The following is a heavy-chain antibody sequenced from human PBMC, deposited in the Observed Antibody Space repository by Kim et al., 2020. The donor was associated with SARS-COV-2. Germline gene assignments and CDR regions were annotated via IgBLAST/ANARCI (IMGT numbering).Heavy chain of an antibody. J-gene: IGHJ5*02. CDR2: IYYSGST. Sequence: SETLSLTCTVSGGSISSYYWSWIRQPPGKGLEWIGYIYYSGSTNYNPSLKSRVTISVDTSKNQFSLKLSSVTAADTAVYYCARVGYYYGSGERWFDPWGQGTLVTVSS. V-gene: IGHV4-59*01. CDR1: GGSISSYY. CDR3: ARVGYYYGSGERWFDP. D-gene: IGHD3-10*01.